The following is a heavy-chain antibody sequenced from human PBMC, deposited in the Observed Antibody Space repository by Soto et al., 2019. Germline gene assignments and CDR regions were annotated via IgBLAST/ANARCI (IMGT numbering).Heavy chain of an antibody. CDR2: FDPEDGET. D-gene: IGHD6-13*01. CDR3: ATPPPGQQLVRGAFDI. J-gene: IGHJ3*02. Sequence: GASVKVSCKXSGYTLTELSMHWVRQAPGKGLEWMGGFDPEDGETIYAQKFQGRVTMTEDTSTDTAYMELSSLRSEDTAVYYCATPPPGQQLVRGAFDIWGQGTMVTVSS. CDR1: GYTLTELS. V-gene: IGHV1-24*01.